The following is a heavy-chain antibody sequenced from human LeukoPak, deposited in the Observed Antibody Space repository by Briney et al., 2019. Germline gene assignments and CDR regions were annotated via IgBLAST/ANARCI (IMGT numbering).Heavy chain of an antibody. Sequence: SETLSLTCTVSGGSISSYYWSWIRQPPGKGLEWIGYIYYSGSTNYNPSLKSRVTISVDTSKNQFSLKLSSVTAADTAVYYCARVVKQQLVYFDYWGQGTLVTVSS. D-gene: IGHD6-13*01. CDR2: IYYSGST. V-gene: IGHV4-59*01. CDR1: GGSISSYY. J-gene: IGHJ4*02. CDR3: ARVVKQQLVYFDY.